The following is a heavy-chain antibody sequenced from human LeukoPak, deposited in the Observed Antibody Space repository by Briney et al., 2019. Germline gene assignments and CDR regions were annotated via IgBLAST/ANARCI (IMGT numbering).Heavy chain of an antibody. CDR2: ISSSSSTI. D-gene: IGHD5-24*01. J-gene: IGHJ4*02. CDR1: GFTVSSNY. V-gene: IGHV3-48*01. CDR3: AKDWGDGYNVFDY. Sequence: PGGSLRLSCAASGFTVSSNYMSWVRQAPGKGLEWVSYISSSSSTIYYADSVKGRFTISRDNAKNSLYLQMNSLRAEDTAVYYCAKDWGDGYNVFDYWGQGTLVTVSS.